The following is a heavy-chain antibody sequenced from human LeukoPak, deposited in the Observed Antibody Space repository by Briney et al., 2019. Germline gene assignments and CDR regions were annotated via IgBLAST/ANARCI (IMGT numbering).Heavy chain of an antibody. J-gene: IGHJ4*02. CDR3: GRRGEGGYEYFDL. D-gene: IGHD3-16*01. Sequence: GESLKISCKGSGYNFNTYWIGWVRQMPGKGLEWMGIIYPGDSDTRYSPSFQGQVTLSADKSISTAYLQWSSLKASDTPMHYSGRRGEGGYEYFDLWGQGTLVTVSS. V-gene: IGHV5-51*01. CDR2: IYPGDSDT. CDR1: GYNFNTYW.